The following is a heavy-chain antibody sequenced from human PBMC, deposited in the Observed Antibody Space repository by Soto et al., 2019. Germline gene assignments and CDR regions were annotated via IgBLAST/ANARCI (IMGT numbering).Heavy chain of an antibody. Sequence: QVHLVQSGVEVKKPGASVKVSCKASGYTFTTFGITWVRQAPGQGLQWMGWINAFNGNTNYAQKLQGRVTMTTDTSTSTAYVELRSLRSDGTAVYYCARQNAEYFQNWGQGTLVTVS. CDR1: GYTFTTFG. CDR2: INAFNGNT. CDR3: ARQNAEYFQN. V-gene: IGHV1-18*01. J-gene: IGHJ1*01.